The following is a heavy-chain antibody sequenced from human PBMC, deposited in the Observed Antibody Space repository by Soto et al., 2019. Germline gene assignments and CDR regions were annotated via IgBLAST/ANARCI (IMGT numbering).Heavy chain of an antibody. D-gene: IGHD6-13*01. V-gene: IGHV1-2*02. CDR1: GYTFTGYY. CDR3: ARDAPGSSSSPHYYFDY. CDR2: INPNSGDT. J-gene: IGHJ4*02. Sequence: QVQLVQSGAEVKKPGASVKVSCKASGYTFTGYYMHWLRQAPGQGLEWMGWINPNSGDTHYAQKFQGRVTMTRDTSISTAYMELSSLRSDDTAVYYCARDAPGSSSSPHYYFDYWGQGTVVTASS.